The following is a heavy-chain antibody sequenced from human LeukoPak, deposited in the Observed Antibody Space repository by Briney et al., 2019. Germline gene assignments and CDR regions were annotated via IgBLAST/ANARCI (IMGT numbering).Heavy chain of an antibody. CDR3: ARDQGGSSHRQAFDL. D-gene: IGHD1-26*01. Sequence: SETLSLTCTVSGDSVSSINYYWSWTRQPPGKGLEWIGYMYHTGSSNYNPSLKRRVTISIDTSKNQFSLKLTSVTAADTAVCYCARDQGGSSHRQAFDLWGQGTKVTVSS. CDR2: MYHTGSS. V-gene: IGHV4-61*01. J-gene: IGHJ3*01. CDR1: GDSVSSINYY.